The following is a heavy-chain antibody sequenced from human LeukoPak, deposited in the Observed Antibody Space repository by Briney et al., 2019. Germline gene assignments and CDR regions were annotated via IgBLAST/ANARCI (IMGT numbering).Heavy chain of an antibody. CDR2: INPSGGST. J-gene: IGHJ4*02. Sequence: GASVNVSCKASGYTFTSYYMHGVRQAPGQGLEWMGIINPSGGSTSYAQKFQGRVTMTRDTSTSTVYMELRSLRSEDTAVYYCAKDILSYWGQGTLVTVSS. V-gene: IGHV1-46*01. CDR3: AKDILSY. CDR1: GYTFTSYY.